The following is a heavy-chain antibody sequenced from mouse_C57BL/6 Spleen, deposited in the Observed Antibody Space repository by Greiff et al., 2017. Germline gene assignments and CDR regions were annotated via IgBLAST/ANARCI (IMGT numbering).Heavy chain of an antibody. CDR3: ARSLITTVVVPFDY. D-gene: IGHD1-1*01. CDR1: GYTFTSYT. Sequence: QVQLQQSGAELARPGASVKMSCKASGYTFTSYTMHWVKQRPGQGLEWIGYINPSSGYTKYNQKFKDKATLTADKSSSTAYMQLSSLTSEDSAVYYCARSLITTVVVPFDYWGQGTTLTVSS. CDR2: INPSSGYT. J-gene: IGHJ2*01. V-gene: IGHV1-4*01.